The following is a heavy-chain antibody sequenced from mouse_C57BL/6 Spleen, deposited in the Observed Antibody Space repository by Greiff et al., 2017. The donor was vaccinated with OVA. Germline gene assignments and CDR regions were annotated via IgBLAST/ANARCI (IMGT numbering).Heavy chain of an antibody. D-gene: IGHD2-2*01. CDR3: ARSYGYDGYAMDD. CDR2: INPSSGYT. J-gene: IGHJ4*01. Sequence: VQLQQSGADLARPGASVKMSCKASGYTFTSYTMHWVQQRPGQGLEWIGYINPSSGYTKYNQKFKDKATLNADKSSSTAYMQLSSLTSEDSAVYYCARSYGYDGYAMDDWGQGTSVTVSS. V-gene: IGHV1-4*01. CDR1: GYTFTSYT.